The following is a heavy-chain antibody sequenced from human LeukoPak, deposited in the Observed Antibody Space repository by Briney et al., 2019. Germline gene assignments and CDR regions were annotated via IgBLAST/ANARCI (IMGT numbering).Heavy chain of an antibody. Sequence: SETLSLTCAVYGGSFSGYYWSWIRQPPGKGLEWIGEINHSGSTNYIPSLKSRVTISVDTSKNQFSLKLSSVTAADTAVYYCARGSKMLGYNWFDPWGQGTLVTVSS. CDR3: ARGSKMLGYNWFDP. V-gene: IGHV4-34*01. CDR1: GGSFSGYY. D-gene: IGHD1-26*01. CDR2: INHSGST. J-gene: IGHJ5*02.